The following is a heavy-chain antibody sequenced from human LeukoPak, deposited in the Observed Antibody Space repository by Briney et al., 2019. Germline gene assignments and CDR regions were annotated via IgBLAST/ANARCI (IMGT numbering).Heavy chain of an antibody. D-gene: IGHD2-15*01. CDR3: ARANWAGIEAPATDY. V-gene: IGHV3-30-3*01. Sequence: GRSLRLSCAASGFTFSSYVMHWVRQAPGKGLEWVAVISYDGSNKYYADSVKGRFNISRDNSKNTLFLQMNSLRTEDTAVYFCARANWAGIEAPATDYWGQGTLVSVSS. CDR1: GFTFSSYV. CDR2: ISYDGSNK. J-gene: IGHJ4*02.